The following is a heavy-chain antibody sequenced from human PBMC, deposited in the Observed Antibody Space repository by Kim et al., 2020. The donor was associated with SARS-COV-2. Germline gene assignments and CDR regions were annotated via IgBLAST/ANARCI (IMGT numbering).Heavy chain of an antibody. J-gene: IGHJ5*02. V-gene: IGHV1-3*01. Sequence: ASVKVSCKASGYTFTSYAMHWVRQAPGQRLEWMGWINAGNGNTKYSQKFQGRVTITRDTSASTAYMELSSLRSEDTAVYYCANQRWFGEFWWFDPWGQGTLVTVSS. CDR3: ANQRWFGEFWWFDP. D-gene: IGHD3-10*01. CDR2: INAGNGNT. CDR1: GYTFTSYA.